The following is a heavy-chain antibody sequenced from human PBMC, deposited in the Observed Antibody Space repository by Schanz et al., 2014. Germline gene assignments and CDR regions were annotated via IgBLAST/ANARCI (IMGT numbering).Heavy chain of an antibody. J-gene: IGHJ6*03. CDR2: ISTSNGNT. CDR3: AGTYCSSTSCYTGYYYMDV. CDR1: GYTFTDYG. Sequence: QVQLVQSGAEVKKPGASVKVSCKASGYTFTDYGVIWVRQAPGQGLEWMGWISTSNGNTNYIQKLQGRVTMTTDTSTSTAYMELRSLRSDDTAVYYCAGTYCSSTSCYTGYYYMDVWGRGTTDTVSS. V-gene: IGHV1-18*01. D-gene: IGHD2-2*02.